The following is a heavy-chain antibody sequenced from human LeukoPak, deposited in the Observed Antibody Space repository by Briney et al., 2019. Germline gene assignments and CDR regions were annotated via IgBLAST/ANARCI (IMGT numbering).Heavy chain of an antibody. D-gene: IGHD5-24*01. CDR3: ARVSEMATILYYYGMDV. CDR2: IIPILGIA. J-gene: IGHJ6*02. V-gene: IGHV1-69*04. Sequence: GSSVEVSCKASGGTFSSYAISWVRQAPGQGLEWMGRIIPILGIANYAQKFQGRVTITADKSTSTAYMELSSLRSEDTAVYYCARVSEMATILYYYGMDVWGQGTTVTVSS. CDR1: GGTFSSYA.